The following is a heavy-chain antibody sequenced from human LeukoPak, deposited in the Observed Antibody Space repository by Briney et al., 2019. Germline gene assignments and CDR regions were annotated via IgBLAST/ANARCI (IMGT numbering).Heavy chain of an antibody. J-gene: IGHJ6*02. D-gene: IGHD3-10*01. CDR3: ARGGPFRYYGMDV. CDR1: GFTFSSYA. CDR2: ISYDGSNK. V-gene: IGHV3-30-3*01. Sequence: GRSLRLSCAASGFTFSSYAMHWVRQAPGKGLEWVAVISYDGSNKYYADSVKGRFTISRDNSKNTLYLQMNSLRAEDTAVYYCARGGPFRYYGMDVWGQGTTVTVSS.